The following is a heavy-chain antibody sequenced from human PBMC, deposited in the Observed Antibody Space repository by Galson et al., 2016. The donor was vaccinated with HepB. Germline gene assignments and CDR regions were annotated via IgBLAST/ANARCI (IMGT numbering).Heavy chain of an antibody. Sequence: PALVKPTQTLTLTCTFSGFSLTAENMCVSWIRQPPGKALGWLALIDWDGDEYYSTSLKTRLSISKDTSKSQVLLKMTNVDPVDTATYYCARVVTPGGFDSWGQGTLVTVSS. CDR3: ARVVTPGGFDS. J-gene: IGHJ4*02. D-gene: IGHD6-6*01. CDR2: IDWDGDE. V-gene: IGHV2-70*01. CDR1: GFSLTAENMC.